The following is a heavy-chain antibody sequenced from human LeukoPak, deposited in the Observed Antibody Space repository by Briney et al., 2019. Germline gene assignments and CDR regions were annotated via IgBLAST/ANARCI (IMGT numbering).Heavy chain of an antibody. CDR2: INHSGST. V-gene: IGHV4-34*01. J-gene: IGHJ4*02. Sequence: SETLSLTCAVYGGSFSGYYWSWIRQPPGKGLEWIGEINHSGSTNYNPSLKSRVTISVDTSKNQFSLKLSSVTAADTAVYYCARDSSSWYKGEYYFDYWGQGTLVTVSS. CDR1: GGSFSGYY. D-gene: IGHD6-13*01. CDR3: ARDSSSWYKGEYYFDY.